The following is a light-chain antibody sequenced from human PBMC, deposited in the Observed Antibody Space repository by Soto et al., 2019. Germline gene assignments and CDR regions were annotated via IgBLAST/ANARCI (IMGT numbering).Light chain of an antibody. V-gene: IGKV1-6*01. CDR2: AAS. J-gene: IGKJ3*01. CDR1: QGIRND. CDR3: LQKYFYPFT. Sequence: AIQMTQSPSSLSASVGDRVTITCPASQGIRNDLDWFQQKPGKAPKLLIYAASNLQSGVPARFSGSGSGTDFTLTISRLQPEDFATYYCLQKYFYPFTFGPGTKVDIK.